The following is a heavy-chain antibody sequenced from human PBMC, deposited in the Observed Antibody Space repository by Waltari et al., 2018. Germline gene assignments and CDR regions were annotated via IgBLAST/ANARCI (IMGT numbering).Heavy chain of an antibody. D-gene: IGHD5-12*01. J-gene: IGHJ2*01. CDR2: SSPGDSDT. V-gene: IGHV5-51*01. CDR3: ARGGGVCYDGDWYFDL. CDR1: GYSFTSHW. Sequence: EVQLVQSGAEVKKAGESLKISCKGSGYSFTSHWIGWVRQMPGKGLESMGISSPGDSDTRKSALFQGQGTSSADKSTSTAYLQWSSLKASDTAMYYCARGGGVCYDGDWYFDLWGGGTLVTVSS.